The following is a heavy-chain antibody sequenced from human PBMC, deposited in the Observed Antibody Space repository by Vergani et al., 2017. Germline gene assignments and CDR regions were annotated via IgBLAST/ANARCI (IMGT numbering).Heavy chain of an antibody. D-gene: IGHD3-22*01. Sequence: QVSLVESGGGVVKPGRSLTLTCSASGFGFKNFAMHWVRQAPGKGPEWVATNSNDGTHDYNEPAVRCRFSFSRANFNNTMYLQRDWLTTDDTAVYFCARYLTDIFVSSSDYSHLLYYWGQGILVTVSS. V-gene: IGHV3-30*03. CDR1: GFGFKNFA. J-gene: IGHJ4*02. CDR3: ARYLTDIFVSSSDYSHLLYY. CDR2: NSNDGTHD.